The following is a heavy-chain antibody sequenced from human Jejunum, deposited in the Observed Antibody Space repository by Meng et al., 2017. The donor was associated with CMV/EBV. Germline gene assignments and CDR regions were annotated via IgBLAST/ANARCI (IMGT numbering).Heavy chain of an antibody. CDR1: FTFSSDW. J-gene: IGHJ4*02. CDR2: INSDGSST. CDR3: AREGGGTIAPRDLDY. D-gene: IGHD6-6*01. V-gene: IGHV3-74*01. Sequence: FTFSSDWMHCVRQAPGKGLVWVSLINSDGSSTSYADSVKGRFTISRDNAKNTLYLQMNSLRAEDTAVYYCAREGGGTIAPRDLDYWGQGTLVTVSS.